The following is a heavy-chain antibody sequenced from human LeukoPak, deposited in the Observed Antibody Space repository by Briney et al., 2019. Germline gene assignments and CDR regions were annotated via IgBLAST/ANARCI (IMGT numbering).Heavy chain of an antibody. V-gene: IGHV3-48*03. CDR2: ISSSGSTI. D-gene: IGHD1-26*01. CDR3: ASGWELPIDY. Sequence: PGGSLRLSCAASGFTFSSYEMNWVRQAPGKGLEWVSYISSSGSTIYYADSVKGRFTISRDNAKNSLYLQMNSLRVEDTALYYCASGWELPIDYWGRGTLVTVSS. CDR1: GFTFSSYE. J-gene: IGHJ4*02.